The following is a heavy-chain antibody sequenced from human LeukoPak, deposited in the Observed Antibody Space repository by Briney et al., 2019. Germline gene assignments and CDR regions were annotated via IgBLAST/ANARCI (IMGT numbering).Heavy chain of an antibody. V-gene: IGHV4-39*01. CDR3: AFGDYSYGMDV. J-gene: IGHJ6*02. Sequence: SETLSLTCTVSGGSISSSTYYWGWIRQPPGTGLEWIGSIHYSGSTYYNPSLKSRVTISVDTSKNQFSLKLSSVTAADTAVYFCAFGDYSYGMDVWGQGTTVTVSS. CDR1: GGSISSSTYY. D-gene: IGHD3-10*01. CDR2: IHYSGST.